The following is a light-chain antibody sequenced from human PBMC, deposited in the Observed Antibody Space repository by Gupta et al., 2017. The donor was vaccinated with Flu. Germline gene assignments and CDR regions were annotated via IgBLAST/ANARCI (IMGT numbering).Light chain of an antibody. CDR2: LGS. CDR1: QSLLHINGYNY. Sequence: DTVMTQSPLSLPVTPGEPASISCRSSQSLLHINGYNYLDWYLQKPGHSPQLLIYLGSNRASGVPDRFTGSGSGTDFTLKISRVEAEDVGVYYCMQPLQTPFTFGGGTKVEIK. V-gene: IGKV2-28*01. J-gene: IGKJ4*01. CDR3: MQPLQTPFT.